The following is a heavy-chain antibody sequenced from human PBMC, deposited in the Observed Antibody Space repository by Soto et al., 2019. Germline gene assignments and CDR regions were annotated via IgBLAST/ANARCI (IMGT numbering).Heavy chain of an antibody. CDR2: ISGSGGST. D-gene: IGHD2-2*01. Sequence: GGSLRLSCAASGFTFSSYAMSWVRQAPGKGLEWVSAISGSGGSTYYADSVKGRFTISRDNSKNTLYLQMNSLRAEDTAVYYCAKDIVVVPAAMLHYYYRLDVWGQGTTVTVSS. CDR3: AKDIVVVPAAMLHYYYRLDV. V-gene: IGHV3-23*01. CDR1: GFTFSSYA. J-gene: IGHJ6*02.